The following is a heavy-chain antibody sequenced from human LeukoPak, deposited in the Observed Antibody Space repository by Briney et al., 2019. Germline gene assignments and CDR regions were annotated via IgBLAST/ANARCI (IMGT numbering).Heavy chain of an antibody. CDR2: IYYSGST. D-gene: IGHD2-21*02. J-gene: IGHJ1*01. V-gene: IGHV4-39*01. Sequence: SETLSLTCSVSGGSISSGDYYWSWVRQSPEKGLEWIGYIYYSGSTYYNPSLKSRVTISVDTSKNQFSLKLSSVTAADTAVYYCARQTDEYFQHWGQGTLVTVSS. CDR3: ARQTDEYFQH. CDR1: GGSISSGDYY.